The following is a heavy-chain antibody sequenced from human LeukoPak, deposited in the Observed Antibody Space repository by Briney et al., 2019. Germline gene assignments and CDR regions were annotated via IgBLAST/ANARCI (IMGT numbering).Heavy chain of an antibody. CDR2: ISAYNGNT. CDR3: ARDVIPYSYGLGWFDP. D-gene: IGHD5-18*01. CDR1: GYTFTSYG. J-gene: IGHJ5*02. Sequence: AAVKVSCKASGYTFTSYGISWVRQAPGQGLEWMGWISAYNGNTNYAQKLQGSVTMTTDTSTSKAYMEMRSLRSDDTAGYYCARDVIPYSYGLGWFDPWGQGTLVTVSS. V-gene: IGHV1-18*01.